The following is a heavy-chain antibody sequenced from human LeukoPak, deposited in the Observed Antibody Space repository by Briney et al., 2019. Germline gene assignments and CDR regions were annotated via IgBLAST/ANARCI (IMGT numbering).Heavy chain of an antibody. J-gene: IGHJ1*01. CDR1: GFTFSTYS. V-gene: IGHV3-48*02. Sequence: VGSPRLSCAVSGFTFSTYSMNWVRQAPGKGLEWVSYISSSSSTIYYADSVKGRFTISRDNAKNSLYLQMNSLRDEDTAVYYCAKDSDYYHSSGYYYAYFQHWGQGTLVTVSS. CDR3: AKDSDYYHSSGYYYAYFQH. D-gene: IGHD3-22*01. CDR2: ISSSSSTI.